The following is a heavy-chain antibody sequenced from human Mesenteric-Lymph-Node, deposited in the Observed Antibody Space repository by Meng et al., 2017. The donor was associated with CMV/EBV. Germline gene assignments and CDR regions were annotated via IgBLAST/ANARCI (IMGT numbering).Heavy chain of an antibody. D-gene: IGHD2-21*01. J-gene: IGHJ6*02. V-gene: IGHV2-5*01. Sequence: SGPTLVKPTQTLTLTCSFSGFSLSTSGVGVGWIRQPPGKALEWLGLIFWNDDKHYRPSLRSRLTITKATSKDQVVLTMTNMDPGDTGTYYCAHSLYVVDSGMDVWGQGTTVTVSS. CDR2: IFWNDDK. CDR3: AHSLYVVDSGMDV. CDR1: GFSLSTSGVG.